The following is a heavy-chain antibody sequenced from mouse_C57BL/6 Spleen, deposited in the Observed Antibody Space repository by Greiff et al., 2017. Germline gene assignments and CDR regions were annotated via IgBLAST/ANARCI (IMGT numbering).Heavy chain of an antibody. Sequence: VHVKQSGAELVRPGASVKLSCTASGFNIKDDYMHWVKQRPEQGLEWIGWIDPENGDTESASKFPGKATIPADTSPNTANLQLISLTSEDTAVYYCTIYGNYGRYWGQGTTLTVSA. J-gene: IGHJ2*01. CDR2: IDPENGDT. CDR3: TIYGNYGRY. CDR1: GFNIKDDY. V-gene: IGHV14-4*01. D-gene: IGHD2-1*01.